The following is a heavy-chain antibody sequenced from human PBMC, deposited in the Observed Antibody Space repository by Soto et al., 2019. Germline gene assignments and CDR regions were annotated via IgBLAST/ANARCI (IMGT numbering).Heavy chain of an antibody. CDR2: VWHDGGTM. D-gene: IGHD5-12*01. Sequence: QVQLVESGGGVVQPGKSLRLSCAASGFTFTSYGMHWVRQAPGRGLEWVAVVWHDGGTMYKTDSVKGRFTVSRDISKNTMFLQMNSLRDEDTAVYYCARASDGYNYSLGLWGQGTLVTVSS. J-gene: IGHJ4*02. CDR1: GFTFTSYG. CDR3: ARASDGYNYSLGL. V-gene: IGHV3-33*03.